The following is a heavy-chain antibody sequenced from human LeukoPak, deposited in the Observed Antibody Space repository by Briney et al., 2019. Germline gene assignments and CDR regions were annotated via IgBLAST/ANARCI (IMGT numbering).Heavy chain of an antibody. Sequence: GGSLRLSCAASGFTFNTYAMAWVRQAPGKGLRWVSSVAGNGATTYYAESVKGRFTISRDNSKNTVSLQMNSLRAEDTAVYYCARDERFCGGDCYSDYWGQGTLVTVSS. CDR2: VAGNGATT. CDR1: GFTFNTYA. J-gene: IGHJ4*02. CDR3: ARDERFCGGDCYSDY. D-gene: IGHD2-21*02. V-gene: IGHV3-23*01.